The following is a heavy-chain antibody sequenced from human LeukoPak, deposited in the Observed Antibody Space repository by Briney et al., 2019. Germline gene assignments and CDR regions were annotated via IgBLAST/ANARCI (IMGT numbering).Heavy chain of an antibody. CDR1: GYTFTNYG. J-gene: IGHJ5*02. D-gene: IGHD2-2*01. Sequence: ASVKVSCKASGYTFTNYGITWVRQAPGQGLEWMGWISGYNGNTNYAQNLQGRVTMTTDTSTTTAYMELRSLRSDDTAVYYCARDPFRHIVVVPSAITGRDPWGQGTLVTVSS. V-gene: IGHV1-18*01. CDR2: ISGYNGNT. CDR3: ARDPFRHIVVVPSAITGRDP.